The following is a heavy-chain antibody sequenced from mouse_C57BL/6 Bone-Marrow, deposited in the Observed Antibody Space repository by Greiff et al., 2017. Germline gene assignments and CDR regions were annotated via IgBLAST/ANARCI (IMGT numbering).Heavy chain of an antibody. J-gene: IGHJ1*03. CDR1: GFSLSTSGMG. V-gene: IGHV8-12*01. CDR3: ARSDYYGSSPVGYFDV. D-gene: IGHD1-1*01. Sequence: QVTLKESGPGILQSSQTLSLTCSFSGFSLSTSGMGVSWIRQPSGKGLEWLAHIYWDDDKRYNPSLKSRLTISKDTSRNQVFLKITSVDTADTATYYCARSDYYGSSPVGYFDVWGTGTTVTVSS. CDR2: IYWDDDK.